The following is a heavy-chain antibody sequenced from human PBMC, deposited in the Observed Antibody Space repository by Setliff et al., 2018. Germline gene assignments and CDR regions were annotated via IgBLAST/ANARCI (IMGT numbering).Heavy chain of an antibody. D-gene: IGHD6-13*01. CDR3: ANGRSSSWYEDAFDI. CDR1: GFTFDDYA. CDR2: ISWNSGSI. J-gene: IGHJ3*02. Sequence: HPGGSLRLSCAASGFTFDDYAMHWVRQAPGKGLEWVSGISWNSGSIGYADSVKGRFTISRDNAKNSLYLQMNSLRAEDTALYYCANGRSSSWYEDAFDIWGQGTMVTVSS. V-gene: IGHV3-9*01.